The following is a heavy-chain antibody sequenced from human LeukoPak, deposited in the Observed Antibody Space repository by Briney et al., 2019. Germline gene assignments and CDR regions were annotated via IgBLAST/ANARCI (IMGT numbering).Heavy chain of an antibody. J-gene: IGHJ4*02. D-gene: IGHD6-19*01. CDR2: ISGSGGST. CDR3: AKERRSGWYALSFDY. CDR1: GFTFSSCA. Sequence: GGSLRLSCAASGFTFSSCAMSWVRQAPGKGLEWVSAISGSGGSTYYADSVKGRFTISRDNSKNTLYLQMNSLRAEDTAVYYCAKERRSGWYALSFDYWGQGTLVTVSS. V-gene: IGHV3-23*01.